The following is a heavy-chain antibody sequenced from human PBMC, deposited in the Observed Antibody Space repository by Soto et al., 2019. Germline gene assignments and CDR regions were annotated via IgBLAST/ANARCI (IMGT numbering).Heavy chain of an antibody. V-gene: IGHV3-9*01. CDR2: ISWNSGSI. J-gene: IGHJ6*03. D-gene: IGHD6-25*01. CDR1: GFTFDDYA. Sequence: EVQLVESGGGLVQPGRSLRLSCAASGFTFDDYAMHWVRQAPGKGLEWVSGISWNSGSIGYADSVKGRFTISRDNAKNSLHLQRTSLTAEATSLYYCEKTGSPSYYYYYMDVWGKGPTVTVS. CDR3: EKTGSPSYYYYYMDV.